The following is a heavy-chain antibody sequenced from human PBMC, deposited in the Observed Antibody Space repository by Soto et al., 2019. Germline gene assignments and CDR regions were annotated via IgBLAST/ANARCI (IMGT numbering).Heavy chain of an antibody. CDR1: GFTFNNAW. J-gene: IGHJ4*02. V-gene: IGHV3-15*01. CDR3: TIAENYYDSSSFDY. Sequence: EVQLVESGGGLVKPGGSLRLSCVASGFTFNNAWMNWVRQAPGKGLEWVGRIKSKTDGGTTDYAALVKGRFTISRDDSKTTLYLQMNGLKTEDTAVYYCTIAENYYDSSSFDYWGQGTLVTVSS. CDR2: IKSKTDGGTT. D-gene: IGHD3-22*01.